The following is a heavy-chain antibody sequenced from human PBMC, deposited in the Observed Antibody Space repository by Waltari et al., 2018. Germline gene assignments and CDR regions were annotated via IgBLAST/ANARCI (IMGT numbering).Heavy chain of an antibody. J-gene: IGHJ3*02. V-gene: IGHV1-2*02. Sequence: QVQLAQSGAEVKKPVASVKVSCKASGYTSTAHYIHWVRQAPGQGPEWMGWISPNSGGTNYAEKFQGRVTMTRDTSISTAYMELSSLTSDDTAVYYCARAYYYDSSGYYYRNDAFDIWGQGTMVTVSS. CDR3: ARAYYYDSSGYYYRNDAFDI. CDR1: GYTSTAHY. D-gene: IGHD3-22*01. CDR2: ISPNSGGT.